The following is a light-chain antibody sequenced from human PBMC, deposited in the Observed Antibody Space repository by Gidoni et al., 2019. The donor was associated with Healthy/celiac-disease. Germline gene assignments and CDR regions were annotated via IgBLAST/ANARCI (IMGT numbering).Light chain of an antibody. Sequence: EIVFTQSPATMSLSPGERATLSCRACQSVSSYLAWYQQKPGQAPRLLIYDASNSATGIPARFSGSGSGTDFTITISSLEPEDFAVYYCQQSSNWITFGQGTRLEIK. J-gene: IGKJ5*01. V-gene: IGKV3-11*01. CDR2: DAS. CDR3: QQSSNWIT. CDR1: QSVSSY.